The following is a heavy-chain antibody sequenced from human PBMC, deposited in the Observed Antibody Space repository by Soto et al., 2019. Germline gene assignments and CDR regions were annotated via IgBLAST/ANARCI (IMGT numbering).Heavy chain of an antibody. V-gene: IGHV3-30*18. CDR2: ISYDGSNK. CDR3: AKDGGFCRGGSCSLFDY. D-gene: IGHD2-15*01. J-gene: IGHJ4*02. CDR1: GFTFSSYG. Sequence: QVQLVESGGGVVQPGRSLRLSCAASGFTFSSYGMHWVRQAPGKGLEWVAVISYDGSNKYYADSGKGRFTISRDNSKNTLFLQMNSLSAEDTALYYCAKDGGFCRGGSCSLFDYWGQGTMVTVSS.